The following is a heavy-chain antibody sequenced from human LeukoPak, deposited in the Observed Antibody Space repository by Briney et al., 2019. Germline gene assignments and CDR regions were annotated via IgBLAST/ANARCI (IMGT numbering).Heavy chain of an antibody. CDR3: ARDREGYCSGGTCTNFDY. CDR2: IYYSGST. CDR1: GGSISSSSYY. Sequence: NPSETLSLTCTVSGGSISSSSYYWGWIRQPPGKGLEWIGSIYYSGSTYYNPSLKSRVTISVDTSKNQFSLKLSSVTAADTAVYYCARDREGYCSGGTCTNFDYWGQGTLVTVSS. D-gene: IGHD2-15*01. J-gene: IGHJ4*02. V-gene: IGHV4-39*07.